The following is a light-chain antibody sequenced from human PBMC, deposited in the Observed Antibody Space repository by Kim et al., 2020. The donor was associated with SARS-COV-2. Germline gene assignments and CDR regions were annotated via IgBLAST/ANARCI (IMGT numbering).Light chain of an antibody. J-gene: IGLJ3*02. CDR3: CSYAGSYTFL. V-gene: IGLV2-11*01. CDR2: DVN. Sequence: GQSVTISCTGTNRDVGTYDFVSWYQHHPDRAPKLMIYDVNKRPSGVPDRFSGSKSGNTASLTISGLQTEDEADYYCCSYAGSYTFLFGGGTQLTVL. CDR1: NRDVGTYDF.